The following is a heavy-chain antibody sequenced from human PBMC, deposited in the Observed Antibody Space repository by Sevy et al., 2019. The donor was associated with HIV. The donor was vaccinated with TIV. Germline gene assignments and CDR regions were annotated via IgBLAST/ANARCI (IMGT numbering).Heavy chain of an antibody. CDR2: ISGSGGST. J-gene: IGHJ5*02. V-gene: IGHV3-23*01. CDR3: AKVDYVWGSYRQTYNWFDP. D-gene: IGHD3-16*02. Sequence: GGSLRLSCAVSGFTLTNEFFSWVRQAPGKGLEWVSAISGSGGSTYYADSVKGRFTISRDNSKNTLYLQMNSLRAEDTAVYYCAKVDYVWGSYRQTYNWFDPWGQGTLVTVSS. CDR1: GFTLTNEF.